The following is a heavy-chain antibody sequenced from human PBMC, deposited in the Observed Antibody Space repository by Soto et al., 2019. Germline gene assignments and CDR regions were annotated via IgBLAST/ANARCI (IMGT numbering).Heavy chain of an antibody. V-gene: IGHV3-23*01. Sequence: PGGSLRLSCAASGFTFSSFALSWVRQAPGKGLEWVSAISGSGDGTDYADSVKGRFTISGDNSKDTLYLQMNSLRAEDTAVYYCAGPGYSSQDYWGQGALVTVSS. CDR3: AGPGYSSQDY. J-gene: IGHJ4*02. D-gene: IGHD5-18*01. CDR1: GFTFSSFA. CDR2: ISGSGDGT.